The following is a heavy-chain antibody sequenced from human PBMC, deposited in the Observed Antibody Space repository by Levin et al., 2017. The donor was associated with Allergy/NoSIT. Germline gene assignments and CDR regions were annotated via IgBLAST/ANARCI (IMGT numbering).Heavy chain of an antibody. V-gene: IGHV4-39*01. D-gene: IGHD6-19*01. CDR2: IYYYSGST. CDR3: ARQFRSAVAGTRWPFDY. J-gene: IGHJ4*02. CDR1: GGSISSRSYC. Sequence: PSETLSLTCTVSGGSISSRSYCWGWIRQPPGKGLEWIGSIYYYSGSTYYNPSLKSRVTISVDTSKDQVSLKLSSVTAGDTAVYYCARQFRSAVAGTRWPFDYWGQGTLVTVSS.